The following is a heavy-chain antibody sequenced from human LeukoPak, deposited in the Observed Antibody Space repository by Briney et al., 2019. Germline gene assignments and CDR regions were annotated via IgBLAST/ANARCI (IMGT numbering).Heavy chain of an antibody. CDR3: ARDRRAAAGTVGWFDP. D-gene: IGHD6-13*01. Sequence: GGSLRLSCAASGFTFSSYGMHWVRQAPGKGLEWVAVIWYDGSNKYYADSVKGRFTISRDNSKNTLYLQMNSLRAEDTAVYYCARDRRAAAGTVGWFDPWGQGTLVTVSS. V-gene: IGHV3-33*01. CDR1: GFTFSSYG. CDR2: IWYDGSNK. J-gene: IGHJ5*02.